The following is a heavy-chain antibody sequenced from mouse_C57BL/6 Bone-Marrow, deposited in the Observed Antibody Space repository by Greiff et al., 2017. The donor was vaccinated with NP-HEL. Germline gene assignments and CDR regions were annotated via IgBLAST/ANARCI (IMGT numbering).Heavy chain of an antibody. CDR2: IYPGSGST. V-gene: IGHV1-55*01. CDR1: GYTFTSYW. J-gene: IGHJ3*01. D-gene: IGHD1-1*01. CDR3: ARNSYYGSSYSGAY. Sequence: QVQMQQPGAELVKPGASVKMSCKASGYTFTSYWITWVKQRPGQGLEWIGGIYPGSGSTNYNEKFKSKATLTVDTSSSTAYMQLSSLTSEDSAVYYCARNSYYGSSYSGAYWGQGTLVTVSA.